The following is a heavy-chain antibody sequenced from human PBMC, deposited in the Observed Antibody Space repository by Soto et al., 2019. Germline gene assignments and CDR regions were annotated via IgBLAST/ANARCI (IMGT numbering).Heavy chain of an antibody. Sequence: GASLKVSCKASGYTFTGYYMHWVRQAPGQGLEWMGWINPNSGGTNYAQKFQGRVTMTRDTSISTAYMELSRLRSDDTAVYYCARDTIPIPTYYYGMDVWGQGTTVTVSS. CDR2: INPNSGGT. CDR3: ARDTIPIPTYYYGMDV. V-gene: IGHV1-2*02. J-gene: IGHJ6*02. CDR1: GYTFTGYY. D-gene: IGHD3-3*01.